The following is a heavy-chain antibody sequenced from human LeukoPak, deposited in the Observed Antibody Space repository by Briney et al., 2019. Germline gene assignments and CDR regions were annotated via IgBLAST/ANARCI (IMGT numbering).Heavy chain of an antibody. D-gene: IGHD2-2*01. CDR2: ISSSSSYI. J-gene: IGHJ6*03. V-gene: IGHV3-21*04. CDR1: GFTFSSYS. CDR3: ARVLSSTGSTGRYMDV. Sequence: GGSLRLSCAASGFTFSSYSMNWVRQAPGKGLEWVSSISSSSSYIYYADSVKGRFTISRDNAKNSLYLQMNSLRAEDTVLCYCARVLSSTGSTGRYMDVWGKGTTVTVSS.